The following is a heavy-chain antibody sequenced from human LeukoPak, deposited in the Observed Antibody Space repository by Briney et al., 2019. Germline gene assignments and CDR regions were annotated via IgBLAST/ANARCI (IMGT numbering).Heavy chain of an antibody. CDR1: GFVFRSYA. J-gene: IGHJ4*02. V-gene: IGHV3-23*01. CDR2: ISSSGGST. CDR3: AKVGSGYYDHLDF. Sequence: PGGSLRLSCAASGFVFRSYAMSWVRQAPGKGLEWVSGISSSGGSTYRADSVRGRFTISRDNSKNTQYLQMNSLRVEDTAVYYCAKVGSGYYDHLDFWGQGILVTVSS. D-gene: IGHD3-22*01.